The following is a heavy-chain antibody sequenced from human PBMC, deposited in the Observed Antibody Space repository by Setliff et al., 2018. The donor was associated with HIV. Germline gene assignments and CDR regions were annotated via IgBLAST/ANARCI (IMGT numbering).Heavy chain of an antibody. CDR2: IDPSDGST. V-gene: IGHV1-46*01. CDR1: GYTSTNHF. D-gene: IGHD3-16*01. CDR3: ARAVASKNVRGEYYFDY. J-gene: IGHJ4*02. Sequence: ASVKVSCKAFGYTSTNHFMHWVRQAPGQGLEWMGIIDPSDGSTIFAQQFQGRLNMPRDTSTSTVYLELSSLRSEDTAVYYCARAVASKNVRGEYYFDYWGQGTLVTVSS.